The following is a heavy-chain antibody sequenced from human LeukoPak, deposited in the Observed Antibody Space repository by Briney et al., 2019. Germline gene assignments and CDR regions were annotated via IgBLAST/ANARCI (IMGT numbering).Heavy chain of an antibody. CDR1: GFTVSSNY. J-gene: IGHJ5*01. CDR2: IYSGGST. V-gene: IGHV3-53*05. Sequence: GGSLRLSCAASGFTVSSNYMSWVRQAPGKGLEWVSVIYSGGSTYYADSVKGRFTISRDNSKNTLYLQMNSLRAEDTAVYYCASGGKWDYGSRNWFDSWGQGTLVTVSS. D-gene: IGHD3-10*01. CDR3: ASGGKWDYGSRNWFDS.